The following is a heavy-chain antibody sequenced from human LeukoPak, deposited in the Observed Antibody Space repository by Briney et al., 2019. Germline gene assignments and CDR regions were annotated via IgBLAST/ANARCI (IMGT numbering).Heavy chain of an antibody. CDR3: ATGGARWFDP. D-gene: IGHD3-16*01. V-gene: IGHV3-23*01. J-gene: IGHJ5*02. CDR1: GFTFSNYA. Sequence: GGSLRLSCAASGFTFSNYAMSWVRQAPGKGLEWVSSIDDSAFRAYYADSVKGRFTISRDNSKNTLYLQMKSLTAGDTAVYYCATGGARWFDPWGQGTLVTVSS. CDR2: IDDSAFRA.